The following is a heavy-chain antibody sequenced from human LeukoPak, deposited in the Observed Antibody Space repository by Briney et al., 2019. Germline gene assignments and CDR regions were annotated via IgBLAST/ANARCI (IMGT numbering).Heavy chain of an antibody. CDR1: RFTPCVAT. Sequence: PVGSPRLSCAASRFTPCVATITSGPQTPQGGLECVSNIGACGESRYYVVSVKGRFTISRDNSKNTLSVQMNSLRGEDTAMYFCAKDIQLSTWGLGTMVTVSS. J-gene: IGHJ3*01. CDR3: AKDIQLST. V-gene: IGHV3-23*01. D-gene: IGHD5-24*01. CDR2: IGACGESR.